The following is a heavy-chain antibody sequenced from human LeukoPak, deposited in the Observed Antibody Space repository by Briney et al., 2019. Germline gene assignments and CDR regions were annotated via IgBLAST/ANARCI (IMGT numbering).Heavy chain of an antibody. Sequence: WASVKVSFKASGYTFTGYYMHWVRQAPGQGLEGMGWINPNSGGTNYAQKFQGRVTMTRDTSISTAYMELSRLRSDDTAVYYCARRESKNSYGYNYWGQGTLVTVSS. CDR2: INPNSGGT. CDR3: ARRESKNSYGYNY. V-gene: IGHV1-2*02. CDR1: GYTFTGYY. D-gene: IGHD5-18*01. J-gene: IGHJ4*02.